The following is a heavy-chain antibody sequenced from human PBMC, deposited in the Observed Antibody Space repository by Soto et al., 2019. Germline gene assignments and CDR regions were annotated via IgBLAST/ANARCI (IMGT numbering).Heavy chain of an antibody. D-gene: IGHD6-13*01. CDR2: IYYSGST. CDR1: GGSISTYY. J-gene: IGHJ6*03. V-gene: IGHV4-59*01. Sequence: SETLSLTCTVSGGSISTYYWSWIRQPPGKGLEWIGFIYYSGSTNYNPSLKSRVTISVDTSKNQFSLKLSSVTAADTAVYYCARATKAAGGFYYYYMDVWGKGTTVTVSS. CDR3: ARATKAAGGFYYYYMDV.